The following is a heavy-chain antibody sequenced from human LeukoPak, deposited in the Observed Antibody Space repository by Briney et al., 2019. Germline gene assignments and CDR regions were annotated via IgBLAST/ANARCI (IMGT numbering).Heavy chain of an antibody. CDR2: IYGSNAAT. V-gene: IGHV1-3*01. D-gene: IGHD2-21*01. Sequence: GASVKVSCKASGYTFTSYAMHWVRQAPGQGLEWMGCIYGSNAATRQSQKFQGRLTISRDTSAATGYMELNSLRSEDTAVHFCARGDWRWYCDLWGRGTLVTVSS. CDR3: ARGDWRWYCDL. CDR1: GYTFTSYA. J-gene: IGHJ2*01.